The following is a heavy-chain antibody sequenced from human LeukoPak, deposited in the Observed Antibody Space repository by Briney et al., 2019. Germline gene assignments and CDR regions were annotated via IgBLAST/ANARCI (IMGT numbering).Heavy chain of an antibody. D-gene: IGHD3-10*01. J-gene: IGHJ4*02. CDR1: GYTFTSYD. CDR2: MNPNSGNT. V-gene: IGHV1-8*03. CDR3: ATGVVRGVTTDY. Sequence: GASVTVSCKASGYTFTSYDINWVRQATGQGLEWMGWMNPNSGNTGYAQKFQGRVAITRNTSISTAYMELSSLRSEDTAVYYCATGVVRGVTTDYWGQGTLVTVSS.